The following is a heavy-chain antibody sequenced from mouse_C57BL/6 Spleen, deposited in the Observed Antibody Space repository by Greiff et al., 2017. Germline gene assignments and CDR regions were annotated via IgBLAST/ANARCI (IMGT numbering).Heavy chain of an antibody. CDR1: GFTFSDYY. V-gene: IGHV5-12*01. Sequence: EVKLVESGGGLVQPGGSLKLSCAASGFTFSDYYMYWVRQTPEKRLEWVAYISNGGGSTYYPDTVKGRFTISRDNAKNTLYLQMSRLKSEDTAMYYCARRHGSSYLYFDVWGTGTTVTVSS. CDR2: ISNGGGST. J-gene: IGHJ1*03. CDR3: ARRHGSSYLYFDV. D-gene: IGHD1-1*01.